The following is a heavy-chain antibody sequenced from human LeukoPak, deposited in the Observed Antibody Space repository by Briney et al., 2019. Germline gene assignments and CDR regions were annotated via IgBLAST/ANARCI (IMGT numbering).Heavy chain of an antibody. CDR2: INHSGST. J-gene: IGHJ4*02. Sequence: SETLSLTCAVYGGSFSGYYWSWIRQPPGKGLEWIGEINHSGSTNYNPSLKSRVTISVDTSKNQFSLKLSSVTAADTAVYYCARGPTKDYWGQGTLVAVSS. CDR3: ARGPTKDY. CDR1: GGSFSGYY. V-gene: IGHV4-34*01. D-gene: IGHD2-2*01.